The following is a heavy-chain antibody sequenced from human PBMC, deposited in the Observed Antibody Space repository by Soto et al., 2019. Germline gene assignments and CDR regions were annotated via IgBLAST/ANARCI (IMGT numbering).Heavy chain of an antibody. CDR3: TRDPRIADF. CDR2: INPGGDVI. CDR1: GFSLRDYY. V-gene: IGHV3-11*01. D-gene: IGHD2-21*01. J-gene: IGHJ4*02. Sequence: KPGGSLRLSCAASGFSLRDYYMTWIRQAPGKGLELLSYINPGGDVIKYADSVKGRFTISRDNAKNSLYLHMNNLRAEDTAVYYCTRDPRIADFWGQGTLVTVSS.